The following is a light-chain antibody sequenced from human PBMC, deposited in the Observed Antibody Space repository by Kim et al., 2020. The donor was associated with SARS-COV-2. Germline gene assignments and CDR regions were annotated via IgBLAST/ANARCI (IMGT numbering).Light chain of an antibody. V-gene: IGKV1-39*01. CDR3: QQSYSTPRT. J-gene: IGKJ1*01. CDR1: QRISTY. Sequence: DIQMTQSPSSLSASIGDRVTITCRTSQRISTYLNWYQQKPGKAPKFLIYDASTLQSGVPSRFSGSGSGTDFTLTISSLQPEDFATYYGQQSYSTPRTFGQGTKVDIK. CDR2: DAS.